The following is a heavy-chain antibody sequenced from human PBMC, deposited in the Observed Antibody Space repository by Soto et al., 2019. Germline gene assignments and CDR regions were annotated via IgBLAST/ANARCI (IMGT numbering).Heavy chain of an antibody. CDR1: GGSISIYY. V-gene: IGHV4-59*01. CDR3: TRPILGTPYGMDV. D-gene: IGHD7-27*01. Sequence: KTSETLSLTCTISGGSISIYYWSWIRHPPGKGLEWIGYIYNSGTTKYNPSLKGRVTISVDTSKRQFSLKLSSVTAADTAVYYCTRPILGTPYGMDVWGQGTTVTVSS. CDR2: IYNSGTT. J-gene: IGHJ6*02.